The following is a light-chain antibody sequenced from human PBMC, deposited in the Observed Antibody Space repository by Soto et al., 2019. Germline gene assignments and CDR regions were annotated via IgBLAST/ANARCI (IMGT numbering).Light chain of an antibody. CDR1: SSDVGGYNY. CDR2: DVS. V-gene: IGLV2-14*01. J-gene: IGLJ2*01. CDR3: SSYSSSSTLRL. Sequence: HSVLTQPASVSGSPGQSITISCTGTSSDVGGYNYVSWYQQHPGRAPKVMIYDVSSRPSGVSNRFSGSKSGNTASLTISGLQAEDEADYYCSSYSSSSTLRLFGGGTKLTVL.